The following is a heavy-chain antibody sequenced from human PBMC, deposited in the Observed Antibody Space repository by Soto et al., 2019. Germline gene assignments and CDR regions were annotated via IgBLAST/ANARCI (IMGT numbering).Heavy chain of an antibody. Sequence: QVQLVESGGGVVQPGRSLRLSCAASGFTFSSYGMHWVRQAPGKGLEWVAVIWYDGSKKYYGDSVKGRFAISRDDSRNTVYLQMNSLRAEDTAVYFCARDHSGYYFDEWGQGTLVIVSS. V-gene: IGHV3-33*01. J-gene: IGHJ4*02. CDR2: IWYDGSKK. D-gene: IGHD5-12*01. CDR3: ARDHSGYYFDE. CDR1: GFTFSSYG.